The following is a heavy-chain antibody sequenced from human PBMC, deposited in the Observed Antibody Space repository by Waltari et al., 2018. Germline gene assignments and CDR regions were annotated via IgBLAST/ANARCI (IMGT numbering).Heavy chain of an antibody. V-gene: IGHV4-61*02. J-gene: IGHJ3*02. CDR3: ASEYSSSPDAFDI. CDR1: GGSISSGSYY. D-gene: IGHD6-6*01. Sequence: QVQLQESGPGLVKPSQTLSLTCTVSGGSISSGSYYWSWIRQPAGKGLEWIGRIYTSGSTNYNPSLKSRVTISVDTSKNQFSLKLSSVTAADTAVYYCASEYSSSPDAFDIWGQGTMVTVSS. CDR2: IYTSGST.